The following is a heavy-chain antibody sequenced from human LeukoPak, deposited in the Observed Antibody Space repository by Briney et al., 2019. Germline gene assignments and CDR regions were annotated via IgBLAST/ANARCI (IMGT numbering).Heavy chain of an antibody. CDR2: INPNSGGT. D-gene: IGHD2-15*01. V-gene: IGHV1-2*02. Sequence: ASVKVSCKASGYTFTGYYMHWVRQAPGQGLEWMGWINPNSGGTNYAQKFQGRVTMTRDTSISTAYMELSRLRSDDTAVYYCAALGYCSGGSCYSSHYYYYMDVWGKGTTVTV. CDR1: GYTFTGYY. CDR3: AALGYCSGGSCYSSHYYYYMDV. J-gene: IGHJ6*03.